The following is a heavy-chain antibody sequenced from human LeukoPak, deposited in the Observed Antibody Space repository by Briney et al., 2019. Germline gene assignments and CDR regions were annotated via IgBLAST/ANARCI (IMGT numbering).Heavy chain of an antibody. V-gene: IGHV1-2*02. J-gene: IGHJ5*02. D-gene: IGHD3-9*01. Sequence: ASVKVSCKASGYTFTDYYMHWVRQAPGQGLEWMGWINPNSGGTNYAQKFQGRVTMTRDTSISTAYMELSRLRSDDTAVYYCARVHYDILTSLSPWGQGTLVTVSS. CDR2: INPNSGGT. CDR1: GYTFTDYY. CDR3: ARVHYDILTSLSP.